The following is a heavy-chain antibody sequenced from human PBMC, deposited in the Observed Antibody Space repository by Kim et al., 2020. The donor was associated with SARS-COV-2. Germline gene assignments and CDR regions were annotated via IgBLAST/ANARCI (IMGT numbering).Heavy chain of an antibody. D-gene: IGHD6-19*01. J-gene: IGHJ4*02. Sequence: ADPGKGRFTISRDNSKNTLYLQMNSLRAEDTAVYYCAREKAVAGNPHFDYWGQGTLVTVSS. CDR3: AREKAVAGNPHFDY. V-gene: IGHV3-30*07.